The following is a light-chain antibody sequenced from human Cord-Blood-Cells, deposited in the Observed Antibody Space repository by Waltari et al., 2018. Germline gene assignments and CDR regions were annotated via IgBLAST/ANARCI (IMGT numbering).Light chain of an antibody. CDR2: VES. CDR3: QQSYSTPGT. Sequence: DIQMTQSPSSLSASVGDRVTITCRAYQSLSSYLTWYPQKPGQAPKLLIYVESSLQSGVPSRCSGSGSGTDFTLTISSLQPEDFATYYCQQSYSTPGTFGQGTKVEIK. J-gene: IGKJ1*01. V-gene: IGKV1-39*01. CDR1: QSLSSY.